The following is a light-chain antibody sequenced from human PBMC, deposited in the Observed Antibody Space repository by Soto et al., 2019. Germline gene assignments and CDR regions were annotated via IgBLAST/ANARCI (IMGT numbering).Light chain of an antibody. Sequence: IVLTQSPGTLSLSPGERATLSCRASQRVISDYLNWYQQKPGQAPRLLIYGASNRATGIPDRFSGSGSGTDFTLIISRLEPEDFAVYYCQQYGRSPLFTFGPGTTVDIK. CDR3: QQYGRSPLFT. V-gene: IGKV3-20*01. CDR1: QRVISDY. J-gene: IGKJ3*01. CDR2: GAS.